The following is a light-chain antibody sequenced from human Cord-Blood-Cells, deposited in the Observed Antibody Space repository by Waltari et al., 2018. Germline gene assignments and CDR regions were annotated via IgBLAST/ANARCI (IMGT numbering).Light chain of an antibody. V-gene: IGKV3-20*01. J-gene: IGKJ2*01. CDR1: QSVSSSY. CDR2: GAS. Sequence: EIVLTQSPGTLSLSPGERATLSCRASQSVSSSYLAWYQQKPGQAPRLLIDGASSRATGSPDRFSGSGSGTDFTLTISRLEPEDFAVYYCQQYGSSPRGYTFGQGTKLEIK. CDR3: QQYGSSPRGYT.